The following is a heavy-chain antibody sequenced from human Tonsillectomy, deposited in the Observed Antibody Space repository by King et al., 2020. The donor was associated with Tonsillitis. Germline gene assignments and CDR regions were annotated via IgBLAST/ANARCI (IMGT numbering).Heavy chain of an antibody. V-gene: IGHV3-15*01. J-gene: IGHJ4*02. CDR1: GFTFSNAW. CDR3: ISQHLGQQLEPGTYYFDY. CDR2: IKSKTDGGTT. D-gene: IGHD6-13*01. Sequence: VQLVESGGGLVKPGGSLRLSCAASGFTFSNAWMSWVRQAPGKGLEWVGRIKSKTDGGTTDYAAPVKGRFTISRDDSKNTLYLQMNSLKTEDTAVYYCISQHLGQQLEPGTYYFDYWGQGTLVTVSS.